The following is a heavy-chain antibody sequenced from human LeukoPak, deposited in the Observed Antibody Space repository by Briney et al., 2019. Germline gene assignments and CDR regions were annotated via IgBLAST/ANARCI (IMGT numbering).Heavy chain of an antibody. CDR2: IYYSGST. V-gene: IGHV4-39*01. J-gene: IGHJ5*02. CDR1: GGSISSSSYY. D-gene: IGHD3-3*01. Sequence: SETLSLTCTVSGGSISSSSYYWGWIRQPPGKGLEWIGSIYYSGSTYCNPSLKSRVTISVDTSKNQFSLKLSSVTAADTAVYYCARQPRVLRFLEWLLYSWFDPWGRGTLVTVSS. CDR3: ARQPRVLRFLEWLLYSWFDP.